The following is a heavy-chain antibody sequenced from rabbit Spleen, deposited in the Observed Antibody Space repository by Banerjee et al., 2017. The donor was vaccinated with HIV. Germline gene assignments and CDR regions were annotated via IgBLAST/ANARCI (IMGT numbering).Heavy chain of an antibody. J-gene: IGHJ6*01. CDR1: GFDFSSSYY. Sequence: EQLEESGGGLVKPEGSLTLTCKAAGFDFSSSYYMCWVRQAPGKGLEWIVCIDTGSSGFTYYARWAKGRFTISKTSSTTVTLQMTSLTAADTATYFCARNTSSSFSSYGMDLWGPGTLVTVS. CDR3: ARNTSSSFSSYGMDL. CDR2: IDTGSSGFT. D-gene: IGHD1-1*01. V-gene: IGHV1S45*01.